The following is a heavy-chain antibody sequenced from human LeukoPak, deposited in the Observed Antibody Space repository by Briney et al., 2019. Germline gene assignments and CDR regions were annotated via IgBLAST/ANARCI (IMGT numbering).Heavy chain of an antibody. CDR3: ARATRSDFWSGYCMDV. CDR1: GGSFSGYY. J-gene: IGHJ6*02. V-gene: IGHV4-34*01. Sequence: PSETLSLTCAVYGGSFSGYYWSWIRQPPGKGLEWIGEINHSGSTNYNPSLKSRVTISVDTSKNQFSLKLSSVTAADTAVYYCARATRSDFWSGYCMDVWGQGTTVTVSS. D-gene: IGHD3-3*01. CDR2: INHSGST.